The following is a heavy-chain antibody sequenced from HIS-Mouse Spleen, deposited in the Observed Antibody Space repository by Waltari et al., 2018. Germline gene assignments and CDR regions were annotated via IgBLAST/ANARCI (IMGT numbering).Heavy chain of an antibody. Sequence: QLQLQESGPGLVKPSETLSLTCTVSGGSISTSSYYWGWFRQPPGKGLEWIGSIYYSGSTYYNPSLKSRVTISVDTSKNQFSLKLSSVTAADTAVYYCARHNLNYWYFDLWGRGTLVTVSS. CDR3: ARHNLNYWYFDL. V-gene: IGHV4-39*01. CDR2: IYYSGST. J-gene: IGHJ2*01. CDR1: GGSISTSSYY.